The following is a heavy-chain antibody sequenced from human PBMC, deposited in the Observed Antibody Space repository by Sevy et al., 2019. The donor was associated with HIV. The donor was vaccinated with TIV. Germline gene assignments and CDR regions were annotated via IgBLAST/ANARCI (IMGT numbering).Heavy chain of an antibody. D-gene: IGHD3-10*01. J-gene: IGHJ5*02. CDR3: AKETIRGTYNWFDP. CDR1: GFTFSSYG. V-gene: IGHV3-23*01. Sequence: GGSLRLSCVASGFTFSSYGMRWVRQAPGVGLECVSDISGSGGSTYYADSVRGRFTISRDNSKNTLYLQMNSLRADDTAVYYCAKETIRGTYNWFDPWGQGTLVTVSS. CDR2: ISGSGGST.